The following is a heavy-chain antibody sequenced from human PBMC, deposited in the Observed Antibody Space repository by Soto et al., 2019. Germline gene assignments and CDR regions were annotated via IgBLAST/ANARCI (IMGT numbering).Heavy chain of an antibody. Sequence: SVKVSCKASGGTFSSYAISWVRQAPGQGLEWMGGIIPIFGTANYAQKFQGRVTITADESTSTAYMELSSLRSEDTAVYYCARPGIAAAGTFDYWGQGTLVTVSS. D-gene: IGHD6-13*01. CDR1: GGTFSSYA. J-gene: IGHJ4*02. V-gene: IGHV1-69*13. CDR3: ARPGIAAAGTFDY. CDR2: IIPIFGTA.